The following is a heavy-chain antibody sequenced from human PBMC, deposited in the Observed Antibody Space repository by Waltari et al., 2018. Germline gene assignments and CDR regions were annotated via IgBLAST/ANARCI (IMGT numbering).Heavy chain of an antibody. J-gene: IGHJ4*02. V-gene: IGHV4-34*01. CDR2: INDSGST. D-gene: IGHD2-15*01. Sequence: QVQLQQWGAGLLKPSETLSLTCSVYGGSFSGYYWNWIRQPPGKGLEWIGEINDSGSTNYNPSLKSRVTISVDTSKNQFSRKLSSVTAADTAVYYCASAYCSGGSCYVSYFDYWGQGTLVTVSS. CDR3: ASAYCSGGSCYVSYFDY. CDR1: GGSFSGYY.